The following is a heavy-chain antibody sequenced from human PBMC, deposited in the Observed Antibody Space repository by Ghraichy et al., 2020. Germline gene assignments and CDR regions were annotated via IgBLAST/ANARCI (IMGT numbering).Heavy chain of an antibody. Sequence: GESLNISCAASGFIFSDYSMSWIRQAPGEGLEWVSHINSIGSVIYYTDSVRGRFTVSRDNAKNSLYLEMNSLRADDTAVYYCAKDVDAYSTTGYYWGQGTLVTVSS. J-gene: IGHJ4*02. CDR3: AKDVDAYSTTGYY. CDR1: GFIFSDYS. CDR2: INSIGSVI. V-gene: IGHV3-11*01. D-gene: IGHD6-13*01.